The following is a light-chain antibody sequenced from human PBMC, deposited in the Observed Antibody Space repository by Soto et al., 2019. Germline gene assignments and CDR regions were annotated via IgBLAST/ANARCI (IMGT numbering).Light chain of an antibody. CDR1: QSISNTF. CDR2: GAS. V-gene: IGKV3-20*01. Sequence: EIVLTQSPGTLSLSPGERATLSCRASQSISNTFLAWYQQKPGQAPRLLIYGASRRATGTPDRFSGSGSGTDFTLSISRLEPEDFAVYYCQQYGSSSYTFGQGTKLEIK. CDR3: QQYGSSSYT. J-gene: IGKJ2*01.